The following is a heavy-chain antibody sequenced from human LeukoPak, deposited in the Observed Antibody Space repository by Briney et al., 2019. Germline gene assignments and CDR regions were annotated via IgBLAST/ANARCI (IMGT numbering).Heavy chain of an antibody. V-gene: IGHV3-30*03. CDR3: ARIGDQDDWEVPFDY. CDR1: GFTFSSYG. J-gene: IGHJ4*02. CDR2: ISYDGSNK. Sequence: PGGSLRLSCAASGFTFSSYGMHWVRQAPGKGLEWVAVISYDGSNKYYADSMKGRFTISRDNSKNTVYLRMTSLRGEDTAVYYCARIGDQDDWEVPFDYWGQGTLVTVSS. D-gene: IGHD3-9*01.